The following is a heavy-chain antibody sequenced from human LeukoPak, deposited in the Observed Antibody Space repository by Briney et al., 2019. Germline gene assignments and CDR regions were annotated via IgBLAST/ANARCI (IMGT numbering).Heavy chain of an antibody. V-gene: IGHV4-4*07. CDR1: GGSISSYY. D-gene: IGHD5-12*01. CDR3: ARDQSGYDPPHYYYYGMDV. J-gene: IGHJ6*02. CDR2: IYTSGST. Sequence: SETLSLTCTVSGGSISSYYWSWIRQPAGKGLEWIGRIYTSGSTNCNPSLKSRVTMSVDTSKNQFSLKLSSVTAADTAVYYCARDQSGYDPPHYYYYGMDVWGQGTTVTVSS.